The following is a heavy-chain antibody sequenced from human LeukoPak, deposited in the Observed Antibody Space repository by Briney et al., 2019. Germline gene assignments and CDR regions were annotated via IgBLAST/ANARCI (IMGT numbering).Heavy chain of an antibody. V-gene: IGHV3-53*04. CDR3: ARDPGDPSGH. CDR1: GVTVRSSY. D-gene: IGHD4-17*01. Sequence: SGGSLRLPCTASGVTVRSSYMSGARQAPGKGREWVLDICSGSRTYYSDYVRGRFSISRHNSKSTLYLQMNSLRPEDTAVYYCARDPGDPSGHWGQGTLVTVSS. CDR2: ICSGSRT. J-gene: IGHJ4*02.